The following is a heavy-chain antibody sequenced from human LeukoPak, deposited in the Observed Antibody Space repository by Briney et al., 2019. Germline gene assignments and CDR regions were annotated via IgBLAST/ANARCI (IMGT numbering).Heavy chain of an antibody. CDR1: GGSFSGYY. CDR2: INHSGCT. D-gene: IGHD2-2*03. J-gene: IGHJ4*02. Sequence: PSETLSLTCAVYGGSFSGYYWSWIRQPPGKGLEWIGEINHSGCTNYNPSLKSRVTISVDTSKNQFSLKLSSVTAADTAVYYCARGLDIVVVPAARGAFFDYWGQGTLVTVSS. CDR3: ARGLDIVVVPAARGAFFDY. V-gene: IGHV4-34*01.